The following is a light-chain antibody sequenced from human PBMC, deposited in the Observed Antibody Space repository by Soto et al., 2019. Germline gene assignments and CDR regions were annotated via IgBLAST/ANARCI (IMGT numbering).Light chain of an antibody. CDR1: QSLLHSNGYNY. CDR2: LGS. CDR3: RQTLQTPRT. J-gene: IGKJ4*01. V-gene: IGKV2-28*01. Sequence: DIVMTQSPLSLPVTPGEPASISFRSSQSLLHSNGYNYLDWYLQKPGQSPQLLICLGSTRASWVPERFRGSGSGTDFTLKISRVEAEDVVVYYCRQTLQTPRTFGGGTKVEIK.